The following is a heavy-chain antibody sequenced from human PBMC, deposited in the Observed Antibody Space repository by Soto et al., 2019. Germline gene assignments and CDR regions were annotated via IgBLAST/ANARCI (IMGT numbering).Heavy chain of an antibody. D-gene: IGHD2-15*01. CDR1: GFTFSSYA. V-gene: IGHV3-30-3*01. CDR2: ISYDGSNK. J-gene: IGHJ5*02. Sequence: QVQLVESGGGVVQPGRSLRLSCAASGFTFSSYAMHWVRQAPGKGLEWVAVISYDGSNKYYADSVKGRFTISRDNSKNTLYLQMNSLRAEDTAVYYCARDKDQLGYCSGGSCSGWFGPWGQGTLVTVSS. CDR3: ARDKDQLGYCSGGSCSGWFGP.